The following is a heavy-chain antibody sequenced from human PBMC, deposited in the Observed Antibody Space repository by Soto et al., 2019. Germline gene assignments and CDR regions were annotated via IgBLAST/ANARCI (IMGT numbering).Heavy chain of an antibody. CDR2: ISYDGSNK. V-gene: IGHV3-30-3*01. D-gene: IGHD3-10*01. CDR3: ARVPQSWYYYGSGSYYNPPDY. J-gene: IGHJ4*02. CDR1: GFTFSSYA. Sequence: PGGSLRLSCAASGFTFSSYAMHWVRQAPGKGLEWVAVISYDGSNKYYADSVKGRFTISRDNSKNTLYLQMNSLRAEDTAVYYCARVPQSWYYYGSGSYYNPPDYWGQGTLVTVSS.